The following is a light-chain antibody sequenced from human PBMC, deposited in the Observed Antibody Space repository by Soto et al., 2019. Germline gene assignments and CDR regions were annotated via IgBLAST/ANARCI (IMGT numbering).Light chain of an antibody. CDR1: QSVRSN. CDR2: GAS. CDR3: QQDNNWPAIT. V-gene: IGKV3D-15*01. Sequence: EIVMTQSPATLSVSPGERATLSCRASQSVRSNLAWYQQRPGQAPRLLIYGASTRATGIPARFSGSGSGTEFTLTISSLQSEDFAVYYCQQDNNWPAITFGQGTRLEIK. J-gene: IGKJ5*01.